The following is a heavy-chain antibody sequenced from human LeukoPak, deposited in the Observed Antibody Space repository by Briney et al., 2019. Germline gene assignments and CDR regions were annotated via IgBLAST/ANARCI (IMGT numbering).Heavy chain of an antibody. Sequence: QSGGSLRLSCAASGFTFSSYSMTWVRQAPGKGLEWISYITGSSSTVFYADSVKGRFTISRDNAKNSLYLQMNSLRAEDTAVYYCARDYSGSYNVDYWGQGTLVTVSS. J-gene: IGHJ4*02. CDR3: ARDYSGSYNVDY. D-gene: IGHD1-26*01. CDR1: GFTFSSYS. V-gene: IGHV3-48*04. CDR2: ITGSSSTV.